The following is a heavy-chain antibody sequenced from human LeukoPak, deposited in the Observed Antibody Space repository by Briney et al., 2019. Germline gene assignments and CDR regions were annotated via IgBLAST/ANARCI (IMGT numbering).Heavy chain of an antibody. CDR1: GFTVSSSY. D-gene: IGHD4-23*01. CDR3: ARDRGDYGGEGYFDY. J-gene: IGHJ4*02. Sequence: GGSLRLSCAASGFTVSSSYMSWVRQAPGKGLERVSVISVKSRFTISRDNSKNTLYLQMNSLRAEDTAVYYCARDRGDYGGEGYFDYWGQGTLVTVSS. CDR2: I. V-gene: IGHV3-66*01.